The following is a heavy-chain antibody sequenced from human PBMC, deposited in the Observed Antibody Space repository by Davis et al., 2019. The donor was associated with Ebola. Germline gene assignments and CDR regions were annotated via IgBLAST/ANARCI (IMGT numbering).Heavy chain of an antibody. V-gene: IGHV4-59*04. D-gene: IGHD6-19*01. CDR3: ARHRGGRIAVAVDP. J-gene: IGHJ5*02. CDR2: IYYSGST. CDR1: GGSIRTYY. Sequence: PSETLSLTCTVSGGSIRTYYWSWIRQPPGKGLEWIGYIYYSGSTYYNPSLKSRVTISVDTSKNQFSLKLSSVTAADTAVYYCARHRGGRIAVAVDPWGQGTLVTVSS.